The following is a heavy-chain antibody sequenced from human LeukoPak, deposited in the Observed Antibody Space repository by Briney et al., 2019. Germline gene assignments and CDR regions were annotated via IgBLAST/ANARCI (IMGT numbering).Heavy chain of an antibody. V-gene: IGHV1-8*01. J-gene: IGHJ4*02. CDR2: MNPNSGNT. D-gene: IGHD6-6*01. CDR1: GYTFTSYD. Sequence: ASVKVSCKASGYTFTSYDINWVRQATGQGLEWMGWMNPNSGNTGYAQKFQGRVTMTRNTSISTAYMELSSLRSEDTAVYYCARVKAARLARIFGYWGQGTLVTVSS. CDR3: ARVKAARLARIFGY.